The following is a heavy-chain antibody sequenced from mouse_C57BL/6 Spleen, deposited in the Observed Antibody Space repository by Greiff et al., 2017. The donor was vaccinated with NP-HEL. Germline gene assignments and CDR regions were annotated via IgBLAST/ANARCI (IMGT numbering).Heavy chain of an antibody. CDR1: GYTFTDYE. CDR3: TRGDYGSSYPWFAY. J-gene: IGHJ3*01. CDR2: IDPETGGT. D-gene: IGHD1-1*01. Sequence: VQLQQSGAELVRPGASVTLSCKASGYTFTDYEMHWVKQTPVHGLEWIGAIDPETGGTAYNQKFKGKAILTADKSSSTAYMELRSLTSEDSAVYYCTRGDYGSSYPWFAYWGQGTLVTVSA. V-gene: IGHV1-15*01.